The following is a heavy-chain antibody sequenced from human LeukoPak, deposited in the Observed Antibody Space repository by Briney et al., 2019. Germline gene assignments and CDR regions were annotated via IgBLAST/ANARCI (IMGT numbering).Heavy chain of an antibody. D-gene: IGHD2/OR15-2a*01. J-gene: IGHJ4*02. CDR1: GYTFTSYY. Sequence: GASVKVSCKASGYTFTSYYMHWVRQAPGQGLEWMGIINPSGGSTSYAQKFQGRVTMTRDTSTSTVYMELSSLRSEDTAVYYCARAEPAVRRNSGPDYWGQGTLVTVSS. CDR2: INPSGGST. CDR3: ARAEPAVRRNSGPDY. V-gene: IGHV1-46*01.